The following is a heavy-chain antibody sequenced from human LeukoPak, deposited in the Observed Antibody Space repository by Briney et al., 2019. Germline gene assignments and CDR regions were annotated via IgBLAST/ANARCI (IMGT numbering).Heavy chain of an antibody. CDR2: IYHSGST. CDR1: GGSISRGNW. V-gene: IGHV4-4*02. J-gene: IGHJ4*02. Sequence: SGTLSLTCAVSGGSISRGNWWSWVRQPPGKGPEWIGEIYHSGSTNYNPSLKSRVTISVDTSKNQFSLKLSSVTAADTAVYYCARGITDYDILTGLVQLWGQGTLVTVSS. CDR3: ARGITDYDILTGLVQL. D-gene: IGHD3-9*01.